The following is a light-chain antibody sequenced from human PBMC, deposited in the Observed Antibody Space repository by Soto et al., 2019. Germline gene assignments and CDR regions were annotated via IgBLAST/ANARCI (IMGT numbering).Light chain of an antibody. J-gene: IGLJ1*01. CDR2: DVS. CDR1: SSDVGAYNY. V-gene: IGLV2-14*03. Sequence: QAALSQPGSVSGSPAQSIAISCTGTSSDVGAYNYVFWYQQHPGKAPKLMIYDVSNRPSGVSDRFSGSKSGNTASLTISGLQAEDEADYYCSSYTSESTYVLGPGTKVTVL. CDR3: SSYTSESTYV.